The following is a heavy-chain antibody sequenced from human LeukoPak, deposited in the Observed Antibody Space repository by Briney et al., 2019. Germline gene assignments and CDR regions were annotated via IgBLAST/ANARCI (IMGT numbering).Heavy chain of an antibody. CDR3: ARDKGGWPYYFDY. V-gene: IGHV1-18*01. Sequence: ASVKVSCKASGYTFTSYGITWVRQAPGQGLEWMGWISAYNGNTNDAQEFQGSVTMTTDTSTSTAYMELRSLRSDDTAVYYCARDKGGWPYYFDYWGQGTLVTVSP. CDR1: GYTFTSYG. CDR2: ISAYNGNT. D-gene: IGHD6-19*01. J-gene: IGHJ4*02.